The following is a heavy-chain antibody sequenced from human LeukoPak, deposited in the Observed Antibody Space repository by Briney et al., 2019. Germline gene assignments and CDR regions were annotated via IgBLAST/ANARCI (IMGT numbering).Heavy chain of an antibody. D-gene: IGHD4-11*01. CDR3: ARGNRFTYSNYVGGWFDP. Sequence: VASVKVSCKASGYTFTGYYMHWVRQAPGQGLEWMGWINPNSGGTNYAQKFQGRVTMTRDTSISTAYMELSRLRSDDTAVYYCARGNRFTYSNYVGGWFDPWGQGTLVTVSS. V-gene: IGHV1-2*02. J-gene: IGHJ5*02. CDR2: INPNSGGT. CDR1: GYTFTGYY.